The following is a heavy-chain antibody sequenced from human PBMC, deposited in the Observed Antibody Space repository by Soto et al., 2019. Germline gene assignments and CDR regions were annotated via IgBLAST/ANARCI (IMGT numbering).Heavy chain of an antibody. CDR3: ARHEWDYYDSAGAFDI. J-gene: IGHJ3*02. CDR2: IGPSDSYT. D-gene: IGHD3-22*01. V-gene: IGHV5-10-1*01. CDR1: GYSFTSYW. Sequence: GESLKISCKGSGYSFTSYWISWVRQMPGKGLEWMGRIGPSDSYTNYSPSFQGHVTISADKSISTAYLQWSSLKASDTAMYYCARHEWDYYDSAGAFDIWGQGTMVTASS.